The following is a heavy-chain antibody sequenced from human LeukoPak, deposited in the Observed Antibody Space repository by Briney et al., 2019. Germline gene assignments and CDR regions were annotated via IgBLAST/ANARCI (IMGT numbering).Heavy chain of an antibody. Sequence: LGGSLRLSCTTSGFTFSDYGMSWVRQAPGKGLEWVSGISGSAGRTYYADSVKGRITISRDKSKSTLFLQMNSLRVEDTAVYYCAREAFYSSGWYSLFGYWGQGTLVTVSS. V-gene: IGHV3-23*01. CDR1: GFTFSDYG. CDR2: ISGSAGRT. J-gene: IGHJ4*02. CDR3: AREAFYSSGWYSLFGY. D-gene: IGHD6-19*01.